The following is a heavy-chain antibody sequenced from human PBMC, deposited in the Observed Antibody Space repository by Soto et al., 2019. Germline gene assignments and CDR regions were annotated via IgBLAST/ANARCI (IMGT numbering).Heavy chain of an antibody. D-gene: IGHD6-19*01. J-gene: IGHJ4*02. CDR2: IYYSGST. V-gene: IGHV4-59*08. CDR3: AKHQESGCREYSLHS. Sequence: SETLSLTCTVSGGSVSSSYWSWIRQQTGKGLEWIGYIYYSGSTNYNPSLKSRVTISVDTSKNQFSLKLSSVTTEDTALYYFAKHQESGCREYSLHSWGQATLITVS. CDR1: GGSVSSSY.